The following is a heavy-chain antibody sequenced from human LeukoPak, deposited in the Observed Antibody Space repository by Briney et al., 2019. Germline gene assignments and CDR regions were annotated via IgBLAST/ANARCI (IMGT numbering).Heavy chain of an antibody. CDR2: IYYSGST. Sequence: PSETLSLTCTVSGGSISSYYWSWIRQPPGKGLEWIGSIYYSGSTYYNPSLKSRVTISVDTSKNQFSLKLSSVTAADTAVYYCARMGRREHDAFDIWGQGTMVTVSS. J-gene: IGHJ3*02. CDR3: ARMGRREHDAFDI. CDR1: GGSISSYY. D-gene: IGHD3-10*01. V-gene: IGHV4-59*05.